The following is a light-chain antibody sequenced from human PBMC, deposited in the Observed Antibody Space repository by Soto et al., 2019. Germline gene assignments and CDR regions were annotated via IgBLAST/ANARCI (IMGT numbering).Light chain of an antibody. V-gene: IGLV1-40*01. Sequence: QSVLTQPPSVSGAPGQRVTISCTGSSSNIGAGYDVHWYQQVPGAAPKLLISGNSNRPSGVPDRFSGSKSGTSASLAIAGLQPEDEADYYCGSWDSSLSAYVFGTGTKLTVL. J-gene: IGLJ1*01. CDR3: GSWDSSLSAYV. CDR1: SSNIGAGYD. CDR2: GNS.